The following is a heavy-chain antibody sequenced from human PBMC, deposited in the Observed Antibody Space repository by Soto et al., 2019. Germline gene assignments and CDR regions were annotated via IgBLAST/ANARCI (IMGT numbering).Heavy chain of an antibody. D-gene: IGHD1-26*01. V-gene: IGHV3-72*01. CDR2: MRKKANSYTT. Sequence: EVQLVESGGGLVQPGGSLRLSCAASGFTFSDHYMDWVRQAPGKGLEWVGRMRKKANSYTTEYAASVRGRFTFSRDDSRNSVSLILRSPETEYTAVYYCARVSITLGATSYYDYWGQGILVTVSS. CDR1: GFTFSDHY. CDR3: ARVSITLGATSYYDY. J-gene: IGHJ4*02.